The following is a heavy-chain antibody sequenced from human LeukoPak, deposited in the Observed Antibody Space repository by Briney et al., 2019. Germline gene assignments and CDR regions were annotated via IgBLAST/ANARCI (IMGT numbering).Heavy chain of an antibody. J-gene: IGHJ6*03. Sequence: TPSETLSLTCSVSGGSISGYYWSWIRQPPGKGLEWIGYIYTNGSTNYNPSLKSRVTISVDTSKNQFSLKLSSVTAADTAVYYCAREIDFWSGYYMDVWGKGTTVTVSS. D-gene: IGHD3-3*01. V-gene: IGHV4-59*01. CDR3: AREIDFWSGYYMDV. CDR2: IYTNGST. CDR1: GGSISGYY.